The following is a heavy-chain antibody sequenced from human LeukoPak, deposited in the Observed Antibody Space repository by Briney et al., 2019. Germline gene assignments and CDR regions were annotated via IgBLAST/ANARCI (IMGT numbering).Heavy chain of an antibody. CDR2: INPNSGGT. CDR3: ARDQNCGGDCYSIDYYGMDV. J-gene: IGHJ6*02. V-gene: IGHV1-2*02. D-gene: IGHD2-21*02. CDR1: GYTFTGYY. Sequence: GASVKVSCKASGYTFTGYYMHWVRQAPGQGLEWMGWINPNSGGTNYAQKFQGRVTMTRDTSISTAYMELSRLRSDDTAVYYCARDQNCGGDCYSIDYYGMDVWGQGTTVTVFS.